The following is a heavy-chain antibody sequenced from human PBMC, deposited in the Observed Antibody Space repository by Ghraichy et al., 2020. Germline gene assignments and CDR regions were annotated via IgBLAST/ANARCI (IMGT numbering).Heavy chain of an antibody. D-gene: IGHD5-24*01. CDR2: ITGTGANA. Sequence: GGSLKLSCVGSGFTLNSYAMSWVRQAPGKGLEWVSIITGTGANAYYADSVKGRFTISRDNSKNTLYLQISTMRAEDTAIYYCARDGYNNIPFDYWGQGTLVTVSS. CDR1: GFTLNSYA. CDR3: ARDGYNNIPFDY. V-gene: IGHV3-23*01. J-gene: IGHJ4*02.